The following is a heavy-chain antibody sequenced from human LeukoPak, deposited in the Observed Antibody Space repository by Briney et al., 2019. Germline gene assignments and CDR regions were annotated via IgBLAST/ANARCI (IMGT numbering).Heavy chain of an antibody. J-gene: IGHJ4*02. V-gene: IGHV3-21*01. Sequence: GGSLRLSCAASGFTFSSYSMNWVRQAPGKGLEWVSSISSSSSYIYYADSVKGRFTISRDNAKNSLYLQMDSLRAEDTAVYYCASIRGSYFDYWGQGTLVTVSS. CDR1: GFTFSSYS. CDR2: ISSSSSYI. CDR3: ASIRGSYFDY. D-gene: IGHD1-26*01.